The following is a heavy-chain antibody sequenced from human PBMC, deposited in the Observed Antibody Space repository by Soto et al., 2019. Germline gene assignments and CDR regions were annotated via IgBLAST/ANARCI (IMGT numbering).Heavy chain of an antibody. V-gene: IGHV3-30*18. CDR3: AKDNGSGCDWLRVGDASDI. J-gene: IGHJ3*02. CDR1: GFTFSSYG. CDR2: ISYDGSNK. Sequence: PGGSLRLSCAASGFTFSSYGMHWVRQAPGKGLEWVAVISYDGSNKYYADSVKGRLNISRDNSKNTLYLQMNSLRGEDTAVYYCAKDNGSGCDWLRVGDASDIWGQGTMVTVSS. D-gene: IGHD5-12*01.